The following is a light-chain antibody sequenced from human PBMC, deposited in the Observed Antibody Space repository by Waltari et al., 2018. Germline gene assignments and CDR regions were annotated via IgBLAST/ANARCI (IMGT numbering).Light chain of an antibody. CDR3: AAWDDRLNGVV. Sequence: QSVLTQPASTSGTPGQTVTFSCAGCSSKIGSNPVNCYQHLPVASPNLFFFSNHRRPSCGLSRFSGSKPGTSAILAISAIQAEDEADYYCAAWDDRLNGVVFGGGTKLTVL. CDR1: SSKIGSNP. J-gene: IGLJ2*01. V-gene: IGLV1-44*01. CDR2: SNH.